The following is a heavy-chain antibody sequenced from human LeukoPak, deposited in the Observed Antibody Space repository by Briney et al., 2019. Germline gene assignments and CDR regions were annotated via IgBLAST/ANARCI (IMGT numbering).Heavy chain of an antibody. Sequence: GPVKVSCKASGYTFTSYFMHWVRQAPGQGLEWMGIINPSGGSTSYAQKFQGRVTITADESTSTAYMELSSLRSEDTAVYYCARGRENSSGYYPPDYIFDYWGQGTLVTVSS. CDR1: GYTFTSYF. V-gene: IGHV1-46*01. J-gene: IGHJ4*02. CDR3: ARGRENSSGYYPPDYIFDY. D-gene: IGHD3-22*01. CDR2: INPSGGST.